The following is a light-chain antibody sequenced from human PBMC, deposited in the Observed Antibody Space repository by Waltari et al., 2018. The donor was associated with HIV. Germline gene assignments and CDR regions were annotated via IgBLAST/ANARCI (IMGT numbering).Light chain of an antibody. CDR3: TSYISSSTPV. CDR2: DVS. J-gene: IGLJ3*02. CDR1: SRYLTYYHS. V-gene: IGLV2-14*01. Sequence: QSALTQPASVSGSPGPSLTLSCTGTSRYLTYYHSVSLYQHHPGTAPKVIIYDVSNRPSGVSHRFSGSKSGHTASLTISGLQAEDEADYFCTSYISSSTPVFGGGTKLTVL.